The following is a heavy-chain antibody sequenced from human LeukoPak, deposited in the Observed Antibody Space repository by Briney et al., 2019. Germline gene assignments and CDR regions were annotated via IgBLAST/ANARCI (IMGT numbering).Heavy chain of an antibody. CDR3: TRSSCSGGSCYSGAFDY. J-gene: IGHJ4*02. CDR2: IIPILGIA. D-gene: IGHD2-15*01. Sequence: GSSVKVSCKASGGTFSSYAISWVRQAPGQGLEWMGRIIPILGIANYAQKFQGRVTITADKSTSTAYMELSSLRSEDTAVYYCTRSSCSGGSCYSGAFDYWGQGTLVTVSS. CDR1: GGTFSSYA. V-gene: IGHV1-69*04.